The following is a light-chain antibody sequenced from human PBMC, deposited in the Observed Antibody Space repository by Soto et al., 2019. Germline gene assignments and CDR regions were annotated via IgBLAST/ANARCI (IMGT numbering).Light chain of an antibody. CDR3: QQYYSTPLT. CDR2: WAS. V-gene: IGKV4-1*01. Sequence: DIVMTQSPDSLAVSLGERATIICKSSQSVLYSSNNKNYLAWYQQKPGQPPKLLIYWASTRESGVPDRFSGSGSGTDFTLTISSLQAEDVAVYYCQQYYSTPLTLGGGTKVDIK. CDR1: QSVLYSSNNKNY. J-gene: IGKJ4*01.